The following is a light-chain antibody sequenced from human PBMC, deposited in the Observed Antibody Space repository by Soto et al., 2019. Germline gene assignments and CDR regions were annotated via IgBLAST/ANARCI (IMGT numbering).Light chain of an antibody. V-gene: IGKV3-15*01. CDR3: QQHNQWPIT. CDR2: GAS. Sequence: EIVMTQSPATLSVSPGERATLSCRASQSVSSNLAWYQQKPGQAPRLLIYGASTRATGIPARFSGSGSGTEFTLTISSLQSEDFATYYCQQHNQWPITFGQGTRLEI. CDR1: QSVSSN. J-gene: IGKJ5*01.